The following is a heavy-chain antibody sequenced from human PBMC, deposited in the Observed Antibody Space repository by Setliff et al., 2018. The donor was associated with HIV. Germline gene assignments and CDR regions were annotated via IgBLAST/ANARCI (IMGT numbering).Heavy chain of an antibody. CDR3: ARHRVDTSMLVAKSPGAFDL. CDR1: GYSFGDYW. V-gene: IGHV5-51*01. CDR2: IFPADSDT. J-gene: IGHJ3*01. Sequence: PGESPKISFRGFGYSFGDYWIGWVRQKPGKGLEWMGIIFPADSDTRVSPSFQGQVSISADRSTYAAFLQWTSLKASDTGMYFCARHRVDTSMLVAKSPGAFDLWGQGTLVTVSS. D-gene: IGHD3-22*01.